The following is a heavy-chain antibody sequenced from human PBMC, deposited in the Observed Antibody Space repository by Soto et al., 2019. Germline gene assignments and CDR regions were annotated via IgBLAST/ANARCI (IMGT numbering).Heavy chain of an antibody. J-gene: IGHJ6*02. CDR2: IYYSGST. D-gene: IGHD4-17*01. CDR3: ATGPDYGDYDYYYYYGMDV. Sequence: PSETLSLTCTVSGGSISSSSYYWGWIRQPPGKGLEWIGSIYYSGSTYYNPSLKSRVTISVDTSKNQFSLKLSSVTAADTAVYYCATGPDYGDYDYYYYYGMDVWGQGTTVTVSS. CDR1: GGSISSSSYY. V-gene: IGHV4-39*01.